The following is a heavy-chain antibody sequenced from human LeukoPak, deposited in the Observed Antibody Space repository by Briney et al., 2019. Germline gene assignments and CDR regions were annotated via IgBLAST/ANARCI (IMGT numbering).Heavy chain of an antibody. CDR1: GFSLTSYW. CDR2: INSDGRTT. J-gene: IGHJ4*02. Sequence: GWSLRLSCAASGFSLTSYWMHWVRQAPGKGLVWVSRINSDGRTTSYADPVKGRFTISRDNAKNTVYLQMNSLRVEDTAVYYCASGYCSGGNCYSGWGQGTLVTVSS. CDR3: ASGYCSGGNCYSG. V-gene: IGHV3-74*01. D-gene: IGHD2-15*01.